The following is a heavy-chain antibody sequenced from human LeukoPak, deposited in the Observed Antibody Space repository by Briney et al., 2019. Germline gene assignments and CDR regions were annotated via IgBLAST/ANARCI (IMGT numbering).Heavy chain of an antibody. CDR3: ARSELLWFGKVNSGFDF. CDR1: GGSISTYY. V-gene: IGHV4-59*01. J-gene: IGHJ4*02. CDR2: VYYSGST. D-gene: IGHD3-10*01. Sequence: SETLSLTCTVSGGSISTYYWSWVRQPPGKGLEWIGYVYYSGSTNYNPSLMSRVTISVDTSENQFSLKLSSVTAADTAMYYCARSELLWFGKVNSGFDFWGQGTLVTVSS.